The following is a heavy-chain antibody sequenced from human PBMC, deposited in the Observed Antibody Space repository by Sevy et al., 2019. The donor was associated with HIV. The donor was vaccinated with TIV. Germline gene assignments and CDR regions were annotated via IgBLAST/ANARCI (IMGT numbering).Heavy chain of an antibody. D-gene: IGHD2-8*01. CDR3: AREGCTKPHDY. V-gene: IGHV3-23*01. CDR1: GFTFSKYS. J-gene: IGHJ4*02. Sequence: GSLRLSCEASGFTFSKYSMSWVRRAPGKGLEWVSTFSFGCGRINYADSVKGRFTISRDDSKNTLYLQMNSLRAEDTAVYYCAREGCTKPHDYWGQGTLVTVSS. CDR2: FSFGCGRI.